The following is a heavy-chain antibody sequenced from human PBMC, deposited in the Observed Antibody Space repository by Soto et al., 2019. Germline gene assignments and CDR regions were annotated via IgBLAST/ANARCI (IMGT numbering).Heavy chain of an antibody. D-gene: IGHD2-15*01. V-gene: IGHV4-34*01. Sequence: PSETLSLTCAVYGGSFSGYYWSWIRQPPGKGLEWIGEINYSGSTNYNPSLKSRVTISVDTSKNQFSLKLSSVTAADTAVYYCARRYCSGGSCYSSGGYYYYYYMDVWGKGTTVTVSS. CDR3: ARRYCSGGSCYSSGGYYYYYYMDV. CDR1: GGSFSGYY. CDR2: INYSGST. J-gene: IGHJ6*03.